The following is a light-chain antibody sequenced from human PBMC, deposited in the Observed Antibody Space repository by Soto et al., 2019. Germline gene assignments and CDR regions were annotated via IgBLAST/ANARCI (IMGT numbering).Light chain of an antibody. CDR3: QPYYRAWT. CDR1: QSVLYSSNNKNY. J-gene: IGKJ1*01. CDR2: CVS. Sequence: DIVMTQSPDSLAVSLGERATINCKSSQSVLYSSNNKNYLAWYQQKPGQPPKLLIYCVSPRESGVPDRFSGSGSGTDFTLTISSLQAEDVAVYYCQPYYRAWTFGQGTKVEIK. V-gene: IGKV4-1*01.